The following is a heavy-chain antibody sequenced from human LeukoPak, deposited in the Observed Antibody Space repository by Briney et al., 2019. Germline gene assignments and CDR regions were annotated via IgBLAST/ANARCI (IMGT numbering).Heavy chain of an antibody. D-gene: IGHD3-10*01. Sequence: GASVKVSCKASGGTFSSYAISWVRQAPGQGLEWMGRIIPILGIANYAQKFQGRVTITADKSTSTAYMELSSLRSEDTAVYYCARGGTMVRGVITSYYYYYGMDVWGQGTTVTVSS. V-gene: IGHV1-69*04. J-gene: IGHJ6*02. CDR2: IIPILGIA. CDR1: GGTFSSYA. CDR3: ARGGTMVRGVITSYYYYYGMDV.